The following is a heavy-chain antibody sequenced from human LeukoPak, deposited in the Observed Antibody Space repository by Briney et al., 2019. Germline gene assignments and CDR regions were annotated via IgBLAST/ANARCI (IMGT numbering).Heavy chain of an antibody. CDR1: GFTFNTYS. J-gene: IGHJ3*02. CDR3: ARGQDAFDI. V-gene: IGHV3-21*01. Sequence: GGSLRLSCAASGFTFNTYSMSWVRQAPGKGLEWVSIISRTSESIFYADSVKGRFTISRDNAKNSLYLQMNSLRAEDTAVYYCARGQDAFDIWGQGTMVTVSS. CDR2: ISRTSESI.